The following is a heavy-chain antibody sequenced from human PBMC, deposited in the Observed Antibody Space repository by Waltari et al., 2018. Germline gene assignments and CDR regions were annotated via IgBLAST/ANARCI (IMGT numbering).Heavy chain of an antibody. CDR2: IYYRGST. CDR1: GGSISIYY. Sequence: QVQRQESGPGLVKPSETLSLPCTVSGGSISIYYWGWIRQPPGKGLEWIGYIYYRGSTNYNPSLKSRVTISVDTSKNQFSLKLSSVTAADTAVYYCARGPELEWFDYWGQGTLVTVSS. J-gene: IGHJ5*01. CDR3: ARGPELEWFDY. D-gene: IGHD1-1*01. V-gene: IGHV4-59*01.